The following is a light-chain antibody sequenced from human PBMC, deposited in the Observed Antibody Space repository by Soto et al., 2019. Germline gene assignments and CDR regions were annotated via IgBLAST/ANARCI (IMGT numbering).Light chain of an antibody. V-gene: IGKV3-15*01. CDR2: GAS. CDR3: QLYNNWTLT. CDR1: LSVSSK. J-gene: IGKJ1*01. Sequence: EIVMTQSPATLSVSPGERATLSCRASLSVSSKLAWYQQKLGQALRLLIYGASTRDTGIPARFSGSRSGTEFTPTMSSLQPEVFAVYYCQLYNNWTLTLGKGTKVEMK.